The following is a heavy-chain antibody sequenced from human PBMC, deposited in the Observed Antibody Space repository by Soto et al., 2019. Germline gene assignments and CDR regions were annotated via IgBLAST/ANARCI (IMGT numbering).Heavy chain of an antibody. V-gene: IGHV1-3*01. CDR3: ARGVGSGLSDY. Sequence: QVQLVQSGAEVKKPGASVKVSCKASGYTFTSYAMHWVRQAPGQRLEWMGWINAGNGNTKYSQKFQGRVTITRDTTASTAYLELSSLRSEDTAVYYCARGVGSGLSDYWGQGTLVTVSS. CDR2: INAGNGNT. J-gene: IGHJ4*02. D-gene: IGHD1-26*01. CDR1: GYTFTSYA.